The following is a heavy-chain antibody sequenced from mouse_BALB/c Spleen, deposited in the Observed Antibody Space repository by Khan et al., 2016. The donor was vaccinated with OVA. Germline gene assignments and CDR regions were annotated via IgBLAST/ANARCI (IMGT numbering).Heavy chain of an antibody. Sequence: QVQLKESGPGPVAPSQSLSITCTISGFSLTSYGVHWVRQPAGKGLEWLVVIWSDGSTTYNSAPKSRLRISKDNTKRQVFLKVNSLTTDDTAIYYCARQVDPGYFDVWGAGTTVTVSS. V-gene: IGHV2-6-1*01. CDR2: IWSDGST. J-gene: IGHJ1*01. CDR3: ARQVDPGYFDV. CDR1: GFSLTSYG.